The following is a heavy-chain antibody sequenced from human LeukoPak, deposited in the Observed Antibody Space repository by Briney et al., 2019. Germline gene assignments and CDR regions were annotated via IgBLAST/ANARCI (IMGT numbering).Heavy chain of an antibody. D-gene: IGHD5-18*01. CDR1: GFTFSSYS. CDR2: ISSSSSTI. V-gene: IGHV3-48*01. Sequence: GGSLRLSCAASGFTFSSYSMNWVRQVPGKGLEWVSYISSSSSTIYYADSVKGRFTISRDNAKNSLYLQMNSLRAEDTAVYYCARVIRDTAMAQGVDYWGQGTLVTVSS. J-gene: IGHJ4*02. CDR3: ARVIRDTAMAQGVDY.